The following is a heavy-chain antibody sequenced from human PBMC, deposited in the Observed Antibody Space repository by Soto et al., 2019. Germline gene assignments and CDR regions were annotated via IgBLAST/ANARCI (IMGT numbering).Heavy chain of an antibody. Sequence: AASVKVSCKASGGTFSSYAISWVRQAPGQGLEWMGGIIPIFGTANYAQKFQGRVTITADESTSTAYMELNSLRADDTAVYYCAKDGDFYYFVTGYYLTGHYFDYWGQGTPVTVSS. CDR3: AKDGDFYYFVTGYYLTGHYFDY. CDR2: IIPIFGTA. CDR1: GGTFSSYA. J-gene: IGHJ4*02. V-gene: IGHV1-69*13. D-gene: IGHD3-9*01.